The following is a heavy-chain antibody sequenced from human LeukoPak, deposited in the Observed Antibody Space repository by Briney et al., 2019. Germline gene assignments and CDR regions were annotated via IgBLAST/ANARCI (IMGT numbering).Heavy chain of an antibody. CDR1: GYTFTGYY. J-gene: IGHJ4*02. D-gene: IGHD6-6*01. CDR2: INPNSGGT. Sequence: ASVKVSCKASGYTFTGYYMHWVRQAPGQGLEWMGWINPNSGGTNYAQKFQGRVTMTRDTSISTAYMELSRLRPDDTAVYYCARSLSIAARPFDYWGQGTLVTVSS. CDR3: ARSLSIAARPFDY. V-gene: IGHV1-2*02.